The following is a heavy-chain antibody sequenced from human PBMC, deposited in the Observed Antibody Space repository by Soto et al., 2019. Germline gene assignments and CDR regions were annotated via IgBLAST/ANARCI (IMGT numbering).Heavy chain of an antibody. J-gene: IGHJ4*02. D-gene: IGHD2-2*01. CDR3: ARVRYCSSTSCYFYFDY. CDR1: GGSISSGGYY. CDR2: IYYSGST. Sequence: LCGGSISSGGYYWSWIRQHPGKGLEWIGYIYYSGSTYYNPSLKSRVTISVDTSKNQFSLKLSSVTAADTAVYYCARVRYCSSTSCYFYFDYWGQGTLVTVSS. V-gene: IGHV4-31*02.